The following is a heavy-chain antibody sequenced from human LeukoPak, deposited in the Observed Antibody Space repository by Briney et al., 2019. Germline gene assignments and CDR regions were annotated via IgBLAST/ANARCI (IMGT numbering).Heavy chain of an antibody. CDR3: AKPVPYYYDSSGYYGD. CDR2: ISGSGGST. J-gene: IGHJ4*02. V-gene: IGHV3-23*01. CDR1: GFTFSSYA. Sequence: GGSLRLSCAASGFTFSSYAVSWVRQAPWKGLEWVSAISGSGGSTYYADSVKGRFTISRDNSKNTLYLQMNSLRAEDTAVYYCAKPVPYYYDSSGYYGDWGQGTLVTVSS. D-gene: IGHD3-22*01.